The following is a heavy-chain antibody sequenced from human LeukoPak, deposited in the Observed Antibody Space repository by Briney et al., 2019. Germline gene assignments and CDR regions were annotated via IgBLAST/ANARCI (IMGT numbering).Heavy chain of an antibody. J-gene: IGHJ6*02. CDR1: GYTLTELS. CDR3: ATNRPVSRWEWYYYGSGSYDYYYGMDV. V-gene: IGHV1-24*01. CDR2: FDPEDGET. Sequence: ASVTVSCKVSGYTLTELSMHWVRQAPGKGLAWMGGFDPEDGETIYAQKFQGRVTMTEDTSTDTAYMELSSLRSEDTAVYYCATNRPVSRWEWYYYGSGSYDYYYGMDVWGQGTTVTVSS. D-gene: IGHD3-10*01.